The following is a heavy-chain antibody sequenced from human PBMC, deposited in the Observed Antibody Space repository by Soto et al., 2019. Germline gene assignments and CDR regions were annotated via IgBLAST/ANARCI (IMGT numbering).Heavy chain of an antibody. V-gene: IGHV1-2*02. CDR2: INPNSGGT. D-gene: IGHD6-13*01. CDR1: GYTFTGYY. J-gene: IGHJ4*02. Sequence: ASVQVSCMASGYTFTGYYMHWVRQAPGQGLEWMGWINPNSGGTNYAQKFQGRVTMTRDTSISTAYMELSRLRSDDTAVYYCARVPYSSSWYYFDYWGQGTLVTVSS. CDR3: ARVPYSSSWYYFDY.